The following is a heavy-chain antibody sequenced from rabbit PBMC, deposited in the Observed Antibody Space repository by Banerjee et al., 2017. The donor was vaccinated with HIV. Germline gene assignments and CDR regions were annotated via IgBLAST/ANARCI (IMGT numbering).Heavy chain of an antibody. V-gene: IGHV1S40*01. J-gene: IGHJ3*01. CDR1: GFSFRSTYY. CDR3: ARDRATNGRGVYPTDRLDL. D-gene: IGHD7-1*01. Sequence: QSLEESGGDLVKPGASLTVTCTASGFSFRSTYYMCWVRQAPGKGLELIACIYTSSGSTYYATWAKGRFTISKTSSTTVTLQMTSLTAADTATYFCARDRATNGRGVYPTDRLDLWGQGTLVTVS. CDR2: IYTSSGST.